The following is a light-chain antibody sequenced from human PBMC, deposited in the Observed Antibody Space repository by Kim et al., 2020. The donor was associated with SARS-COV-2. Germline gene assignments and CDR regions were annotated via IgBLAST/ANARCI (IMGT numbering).Light chain of an antibody. CDR2: GKN. V-gene: IGLV3-19*01. CDR1: SLRSYY. Sequence: SYELTQDPAVSVALGQTVRITCQGDSLRSYYASWYQQKPGQAPVLVIYGKNNRPSGIPDRFSGSSSGNTASLTITGAQAEDGADYYCNSRDSSGNHVVFGGGTQLTVL. CDR3: NSRDSSGNHVV. J-gene: IGLJ2*01.